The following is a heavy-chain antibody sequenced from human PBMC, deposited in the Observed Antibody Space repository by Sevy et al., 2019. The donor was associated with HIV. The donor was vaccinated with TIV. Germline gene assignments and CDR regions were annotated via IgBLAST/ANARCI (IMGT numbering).Heavy chain of an antibody. V-gene: IGHV3-30-3*01. Sequence: GGSLRLSCAASGFTFSSYAMHWVRQAPGKGLEWLAVISYDGSNKYYADSVKGRFTISRDNSKNTLYLQMNSLRAEDTAVYYCAAFQYYYDSSGPYWGQGTLVTVSS. J-gene: IGHJ4*02. CDR2: ISYDGSNK. CDR1: GFTFSSYA. CDR3: AAFQYYYDSSGPY. D-gene: IGHD3-22*01.